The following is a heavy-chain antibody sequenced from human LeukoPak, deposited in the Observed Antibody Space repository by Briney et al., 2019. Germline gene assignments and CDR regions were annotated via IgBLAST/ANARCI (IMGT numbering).Heavy chain of an antibody. CDR1: GFTFSSYW. Sequence: GGSLRLSCAASGFTFSSYWMHWVRQAPGKGLVWVSRINSDGSSTSYADSVKGRFTISRDNPKNTLYLQMNSLRAEDTTVYYCTRAPDMVRGVISRAFDIWGQGTMVTVSS. V-gene: IGHV3-74*01. CDR3: TRAPDMVRGVISRAFDI. CDR2: INSDGSST. J-gene: IGHJ3*02. D-gene: IGHD3-10*01.